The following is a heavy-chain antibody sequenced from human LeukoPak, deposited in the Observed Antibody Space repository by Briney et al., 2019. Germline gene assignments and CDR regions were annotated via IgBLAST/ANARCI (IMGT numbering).Heavy chain of an antibody. CDR2: IYAGDSDT. CDR3: ARLGYGDYGIDY. V-gene: IGHV5-51*01. CDR1: GYTFNNYW. J-gene: IGHJ4*02. Sequence: GGSLKISCKGSGYTFNNYWIAWVRQMPGKGLEWMGIIYAGDSDTRYSPSFQGQVTISADKSISTAYLQWSSLKASDSAMYYCARLGYGDYGIDYWGQGTLVTVSS. D-gene: IGHD4-17*01.